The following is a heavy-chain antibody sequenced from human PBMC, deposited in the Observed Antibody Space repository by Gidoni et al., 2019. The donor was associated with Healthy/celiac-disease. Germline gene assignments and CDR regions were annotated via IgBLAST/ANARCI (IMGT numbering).Heavy chain of an antibody. J-gene: IGHJ4*02. CDR1: GFTFSSSL. CDR2: INSDGSST. D-gene: IGHD2-15*01. Sequence: EVQLVESGGGLVQPGGSLRLSCAASGFTFSSSLMHWGRQAPGKGLVWVSRINSDGSSTSYADSVKGRFTISRDNAKNTLYLQMNSLRAEDTAVYYCARGGPVYCSGGSCYRGYFDYWGQGTLVTVSS. V-gene: IGHV3-74*01. CDR3: ARGGPVYCSGGSCYRGYFDY.